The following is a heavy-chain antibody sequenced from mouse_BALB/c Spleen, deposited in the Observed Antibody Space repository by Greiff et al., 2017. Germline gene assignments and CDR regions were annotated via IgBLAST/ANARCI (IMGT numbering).Heavy chain of an antibody. J-gene: IGHJ3*01. V-gene: IGHV5-17*02. D-gene: IGHD1-1*01. CDR2: ISSGSSTI. Sequence: EVKLVESGGGLVQPGGSRKLSCAASGFTFSSFGMHWVRQAPEKGLEWVAYISSGSSTIYYADTVKGRFTISRDNPKNTLFLQMTSLRSEDTAMYYCAREPRYYGPAWFAYWGQGTLVTVSA. CDR3: AREPRYYGPAWFAY. CDR1: GFTFSSFG.